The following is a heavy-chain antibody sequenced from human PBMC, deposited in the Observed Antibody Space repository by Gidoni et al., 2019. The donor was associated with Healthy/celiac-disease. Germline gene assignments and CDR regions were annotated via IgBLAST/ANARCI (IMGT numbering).Heavy chain of an antibody. CDR1: GGSFSGYY. D-gene: IGHD3-16*02. V-gene: IGHV4-34*01. CDR3: ARGDYVWGSYRPSWYFDL. Sequence: QVQLQQWGAGLLKPSETLSLTCAVYGGSFSGYYWSWIRQPPGKGLEWIGEINHSGSTNYNPSLNSRVTISVDTSKNQFSLKLSSVTAADTAVYYCARGDYVWGSYRPSWYFDLWGRGTLVTVSS. CDR2: INHSGST. J-gene: IGHJ2*01.